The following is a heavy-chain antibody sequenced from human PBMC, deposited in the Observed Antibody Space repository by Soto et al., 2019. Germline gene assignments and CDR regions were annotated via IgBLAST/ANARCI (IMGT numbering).Heavy chain of an antibody. V-gene: IGHV1-3*01. D-gene: IGHD6-6*01. CDR3: ARGEQLVGAYYYYYMDV. J-gene: IGHJ6*03. CDR2: INAGNGNT. CDR1: GYTFTSYG. Sequence: GASVKVSCKASGYTFTSYGISWVRQAPGQGLEWMGWINAGNGNTKYSQKFQGRVTITRDTSASTAYMELSSLRSEDTAVYYCARGEQLVGAYYYYYMDVWGKGTTVTVSS.